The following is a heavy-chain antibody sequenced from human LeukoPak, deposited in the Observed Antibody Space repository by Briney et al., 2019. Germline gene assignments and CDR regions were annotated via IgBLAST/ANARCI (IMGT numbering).Heavy chain of an antibody. CDR3: ARGITMIVVVTSDAFDI. CDR2: IIPILGIA. D-gene: IGHD3-22*01. CDR1: GGTFSSYA. J-gene: IGHJ3*02. V-gene: IGHV1-69*04. Sequence: SVKVSCKASGGTFSSYAISWVRQAPGQGLEWMGRIIPILGIANYAQKFQGRVTITADKSTSTAYMELSSLRSEDTAVYYCARGITMIVVVTSDAFDIWGQGTMVTVSS.